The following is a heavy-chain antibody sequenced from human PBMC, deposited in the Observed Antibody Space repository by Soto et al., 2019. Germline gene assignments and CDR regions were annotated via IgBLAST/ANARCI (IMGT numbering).Heavy chain of an antibody. Sequence: GGSLRLSCAASGFTFDDYTMHWVRQAPGKGLEWVSLISWDGGSTYYADSVKGRFTISRDNSKNSLYLQMNSLRTEDAALYYCAKAVAGTTYYFDYWGQGTLVTVSS. D-gene: IGHD6-19*01. J-gene: IGHJ4*02. CDR1: GFTFDDYT. CDR3: AKAVAGTTYYFDY. CDR2: ISWDGGST. V-gene: IGHV3-43*01.